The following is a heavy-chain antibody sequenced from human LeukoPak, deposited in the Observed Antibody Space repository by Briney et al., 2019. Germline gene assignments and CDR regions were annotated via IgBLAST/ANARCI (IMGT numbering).Heavy chain of an antibody. D-gene: IGHD3-10*01. V-gene: IGHV4-61*02. J-gene: IGHJ4*02. Sequence: SETLSLTCTASGGSISSGNYYWSWIRQPAGKGLEWIGRIYTSGSTNFHPSLKSRVTISVDTSKNQFSLKLSPVTAADTAVYYCARGFYYASGSYNFDYWGQGTLVTVSS. CDR3: ARGFYYASGSYNFDY. CDR1: GGSISSGNYY. CDR2: IYTSGST.